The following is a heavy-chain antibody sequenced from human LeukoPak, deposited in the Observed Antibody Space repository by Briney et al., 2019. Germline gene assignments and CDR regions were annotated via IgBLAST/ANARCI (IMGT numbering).Heavy chain of an antibody. CDR1: RGSISSYY. D-gene: IGHD4-17*01. J-gene: IGHJ6*02. CDR2: IYYSGST. Sequence: SETLSLTCTVSRGSISSYYWSWIRQPPGKGLERIGYIYYSGSTNYNPSLKSRVTISVDTSKNQFSLKLSSVTAADTAVYYCARNQHYGVNYYGMDVWGQGTTVTVSS. CDR3: ARNQHYGVNYYGMDV. V-gene: IGHV4-59*01.